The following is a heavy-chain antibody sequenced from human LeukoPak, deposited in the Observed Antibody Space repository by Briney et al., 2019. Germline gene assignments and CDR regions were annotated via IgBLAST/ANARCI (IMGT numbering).Heavy chain of an antibody. D-gene: IGHD3-10*01. CDR3: ATDFGFGYYYYMDV. CDR1: GFTFSNAW. V-gene: IGHV3-15*01. Sequence: GGSLRLSCAASGFTFSNAWMSWVRQAPGKGLEWVGRIKSQTDGGTTDYAAPVKGRLTISRDDAKNTLYLQMNSLKTEDTAVYYCATDFGFGYYYYMDVWGKGTTVTVSS. CDR2: IKSQTDGGTT. J-gene: IGHJ6*03.